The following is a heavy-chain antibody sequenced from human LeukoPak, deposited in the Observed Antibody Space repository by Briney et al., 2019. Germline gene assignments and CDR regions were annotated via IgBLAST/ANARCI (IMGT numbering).Heavy chain of an antibody. Sequence: PSETLSLTCTVSGGSISSSSYYWGWIRQPPGKGLEWIGSIYYSGSTYYNPSLKSRVTISVDTSKNQFSLKLSSVTAADTAVYYCAREGIAVAGLPYFDYWGQGTLVTVSS. D-gene: IGHD6-19*01. J-gene: IGHJ4*02. V-gene: IGHV4-39*07. CDR3: AREGIAVAGLPYFDY. CDR2: IYYSGST. CDR1: GGSISSSSYY.